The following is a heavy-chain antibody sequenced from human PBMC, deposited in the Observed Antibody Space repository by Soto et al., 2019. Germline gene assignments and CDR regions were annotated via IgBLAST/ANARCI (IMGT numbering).Heavy chain of an antibody. CDR1: GGSISIYY. J-gene: IGHJ4*02. D-gene: IGHD3-22*01. V-gene: IGHV4-59*01. Sequence: SETLSLTCTVSGGSISIYYWSWIRHPPGKGLEWIGYIYYSGSTNYNPSLKSRVTISVDTSKNQFSLKLSSVTAADTAVYYCAREIRDNYYDSSGHFDYWGQGTLVTVSS. CDR3: AREIRDNYYDSSGHFDY. CDR2: IYYSGST.